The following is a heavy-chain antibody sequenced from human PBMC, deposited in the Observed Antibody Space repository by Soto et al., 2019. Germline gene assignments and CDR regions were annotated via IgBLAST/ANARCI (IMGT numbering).Heavy chain of an antibody. V-gene: IGHV3-23*01. Sequence: WGSLRLSCAASGFTFSSYAMSWFRQAPGKGLEWVSAISGSGGSTYYADSVKGRFTISRDNSKNTLYLQMNSLRAEDTAVYYCAKGAYNWTRDEANYYYEGMDVWGQGTTVPVSS. CDR1: GFTFSSYA. J-gene: IGHJ6*02. CDR2: ISGSGGST. D-gene: IGHD1-20*01. CDR3: AKGAYNWTRDEANYYYEGMDV.